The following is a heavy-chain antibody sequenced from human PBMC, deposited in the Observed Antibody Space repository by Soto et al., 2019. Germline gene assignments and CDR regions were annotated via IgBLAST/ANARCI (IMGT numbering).Heavy chain of an antibody. D-gene: IGHD6-13*01. Sequence: PSETLSLTCAVYGGSFSGYYWSWIRQPPGKGLEWIGYIYHSGSTYYNPSLKSRVTISVDRSKNQFSLKLSSVTAADTAVYYCATSGYSGYYYGMDVWGQGTTVTVSS. CDR2: IYHSGST. V-gene: IGHV4-30-2*01. CDR1: GGSFSGYY. J-gene: IGHJ6*02. CDR3: ATSGYSGYYYGMDV.